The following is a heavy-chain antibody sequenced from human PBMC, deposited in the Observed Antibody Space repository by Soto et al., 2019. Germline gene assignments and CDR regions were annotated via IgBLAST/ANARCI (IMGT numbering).Heavy chain of an antibody. Sequence: EVQLLESGGGLVQPGGSLRLSCAASGFTFSTYAMSWVRQPPGKGLEWVSIVSGGGSDAFYTDSVKGRFAISRDNSKNTLYLQMNSLTAEDTAVYYCAKHFVTGEGAYWGQGTPVTVSS. CDR2: VSGGGSDA. V-gene: IGHV3-23*01. CDR1: GFTFSTYA. D-gene: IGHD7-27*01. CDR3: AKHFVTGEGAY. J-gene: IGHJ4*02.